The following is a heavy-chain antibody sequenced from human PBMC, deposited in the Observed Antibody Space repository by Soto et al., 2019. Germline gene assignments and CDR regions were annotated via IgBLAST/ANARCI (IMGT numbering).Heavy chain of an antibody. CDR2: VSGGGARP. J-gene: IGHJ4*02. Sequence: EVLLLESGGGLVQPGGSLGLSCAASGFTFNTFAMSWVRQAPGKGLEWVSSVSGGGARPYYADSVKGRFSISRDNSKNTLYLQMNSLRAEDTAIYYCAKQAGYSSDPFDYWGQGTLVTVSS. CDR3: AKQAGYSSDPFDY. D-gene: IGHD6-19*01. CDR1: GFTFNTFA. V-gene: IGHV3-23*01.